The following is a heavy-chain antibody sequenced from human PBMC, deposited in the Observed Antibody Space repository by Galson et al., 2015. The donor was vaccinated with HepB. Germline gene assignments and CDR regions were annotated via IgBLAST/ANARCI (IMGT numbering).Heavy chain of an antibody. CDR2: IKSNPDGGTT. D-gene: IGHD1-14*01. V-gene: IGHV3-15*01. Sequence: SLRPSCAASGFIFSNAWMCWVRQAPGKGLEWVGRIKSNPDGGTTDYAAPVKGRFTISRDDSKNTLYLQMNSLKTEDTAVYYCTTDMRWEPQNRFDYWGQGTLVTVSS. J-gene: IGHJ4*02. CDR3: TTDMRWEPQNRFDY. CDR1: GFIFSNAW.